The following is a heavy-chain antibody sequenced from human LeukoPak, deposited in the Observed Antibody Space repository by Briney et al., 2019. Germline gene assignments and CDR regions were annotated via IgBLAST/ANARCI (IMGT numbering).Heavy chain of an antibody. CDR3: TTAPIMITFGGDRTLDY. CDR2: IKSKTDGGTT. J-gene: IGHJ4*02. V-gene: IGHV3-15*01. D-gene: IGHD3-16*01. Sequence: PGGPLRLPCAASGFTFSNAWMSWVRQAPGKGLEWVGRIKSKTDGGTTDYAAPVKGRFTISRDDSKNTLYLQMNSLKTEDTAVYYCTTAPIMITFGGDRTLDYWGQGTLVTVSS. CDR1: GFTFSNAW.